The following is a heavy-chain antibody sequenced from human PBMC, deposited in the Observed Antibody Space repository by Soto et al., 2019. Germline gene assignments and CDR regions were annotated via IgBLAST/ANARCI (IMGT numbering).Heavy chain of an antibody. Sequence: LSLTCSVSGYSISSGYYWGWIRQPPGMGLEGIGSMFHSGSTYYNPSLKSRVTISVNTSNNQFSLKLSSVTAADTAVYYCATSRDYDILTAYSYFDYWGQGTLVTVSS. CDR3: ATSRDYDILTAYSYFDY. V-gene: IGHV4-38-2*01. J-gene: IGHJ4*02. CDR1: GYSISSGYY. D-gene: IGHD3-9*01. CDR2: MFHSGST.